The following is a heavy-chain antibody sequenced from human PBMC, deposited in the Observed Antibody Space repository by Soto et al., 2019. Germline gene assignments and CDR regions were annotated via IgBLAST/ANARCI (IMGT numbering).Heavy chain of an antibody. Sequence: QVQLVESGGGVVQPGRSLRLSCAASGFIFTAYDMHWVRQAPGKGLEWVALVSYDGTKKYYAESVKGRFSISRDNSDNTVYLQMNGLRAEDTALYYCVRDSSSSSCLDNWGQGTLVTVSS. J-gene: IGHJ4*02. CDR3: VRDSSSSSCLDN. CDR1: GFIFTAYD. V-gene: IGHV3-30-3*01. CDR2: VSYDGTKK. D-gene: IGHD6-19*01.